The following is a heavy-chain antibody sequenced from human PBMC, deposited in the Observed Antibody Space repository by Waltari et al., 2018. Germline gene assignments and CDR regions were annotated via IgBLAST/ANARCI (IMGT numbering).Heavy chain of an antibody. V-gene: IGHV3-7*01. CDR2: IKQDGREK. Sequence: EVQLVESGGDLVQPGGSLRLSCEVSRFTFSSYWMSWVRQAPGKGLEWVANIKQDGREKYYVGPVKGRFTISRDNAKNSLYLQMNSLRVEDTAVYYCVRDFAVAGFDYWGQGTLVTVSS. CDR3: VRDFAVAGFDY. J-gene: IGHJ4*02. CDR1: RFTFSSYW. D-gene: IGHD6-19*01.